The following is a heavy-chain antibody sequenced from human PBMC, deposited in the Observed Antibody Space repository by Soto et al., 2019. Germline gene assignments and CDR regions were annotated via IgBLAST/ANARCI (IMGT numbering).Heavy chain of an antibody. V-gene: IGHV3-11*01. CDR1: GFTFSDYY. D-gene: IGHD6-13*01. CDR3: TRDLMYISSWPYYYYGMDV. CDR2: ISGGGDTI. J-gene: IGHJ6*02. Sequence: PGGSLRLSCAASGFTFSDYYMNWIRQAPGKGLEWFSYISGGGDTIYYADSVKGRFTISRDNAKNSLYLQMNSLRAEDTAVYYCTRDLMYISSWPYYYYGMDVWGQGTTVTVSS.